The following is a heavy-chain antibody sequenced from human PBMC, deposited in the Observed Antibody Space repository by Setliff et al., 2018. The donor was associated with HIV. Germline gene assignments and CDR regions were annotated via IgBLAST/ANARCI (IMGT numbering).Heavy chain of an antibody. CDR3: ARDADSSSSGRNWFDP. D-gene: IGHD6-6*01. J-gene: IGHJ5*02. V-gene: IGHV4-61*08. CDR1: GGSISTGGYY. CDR2: IYHSGGT. Sequence: PSETLSLTCTVSGGSISTGGYYWSWIRQPPGKGLEWIGEIYHSGGTNYNPSLKSRLTISMETSKNQFSLKLKSVTAADTAVYYCARDADSSSSGRNWFDPWGQGTLVTV.